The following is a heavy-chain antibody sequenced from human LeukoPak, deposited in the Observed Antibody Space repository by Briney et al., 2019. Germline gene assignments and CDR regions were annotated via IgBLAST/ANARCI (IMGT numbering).Heavy chain of an antibody. V-gene: IGHV3-20*04. CDR1: GFTFYDYG. CDR2: INWNAGST. D-gene: IGHD2-15*01. CDR3: AKEDCSGGRCYSSHY. J-gene: IGHJ4*02. Sequence: GGSLRLSCAASGFTFYDYGMTWVRQTPGKGLEWVSTINWNAGSTAYADSVKGRFTISRDNAKNSLYLQMNSLRAEDAAVYYCAKEDCSGGRCYSSHYWGQGTLVTVSS.